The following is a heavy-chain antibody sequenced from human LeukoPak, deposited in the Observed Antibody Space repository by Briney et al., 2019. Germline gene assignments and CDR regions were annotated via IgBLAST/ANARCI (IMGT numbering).Heavy chain of an antibody. J-gene: IGHJ4*02. CDR1: GFTFSSYE. D-gene: IGHD2-15*01. CDR3: APGDCSGSSCLD. V-gene: IGHV3-48*03. Sequence: GGSLRLSCAASGFTFSSYEMNWVRQAPGKGLEWVSYINGSGTPIYYADSVKGRFTISRDNAKKSLYPQMNSLRAEDTAVYYCAPGDCSGSSCLDWGQGTLVTVSS. CDR2: INGSGTPI.